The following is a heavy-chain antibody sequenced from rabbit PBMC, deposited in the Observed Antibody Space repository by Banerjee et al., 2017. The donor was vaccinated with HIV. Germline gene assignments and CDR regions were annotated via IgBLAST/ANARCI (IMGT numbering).Heavy chain of an antibody. CDR2: IDPVFGGT. D-gene: IGHD2-1*01. J-gene: IGHJ6*01. V-gene: IGHV1S43*01. Sequence: QLQLEESGGGLVKPGGTLTLTCKASGIDFSSYGVNWVRQAPGKGLEWIGYIDPVFGGTYYASWVNGRFTISSHNAQNTLYLQLNSLTAADSATYFCAREESDGGGHLKLWGPGTLVTVS. CDR1: GIDFSSYGV. CDR3: AREESDGGGHLKL.